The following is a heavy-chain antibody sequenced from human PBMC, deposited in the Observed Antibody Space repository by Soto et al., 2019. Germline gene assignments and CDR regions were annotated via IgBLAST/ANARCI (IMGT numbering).Heavy chain of an antibody. J-gene: IGHJ4*02. D-gene: IGHD3-22*01. V-gene: IGHV3-15*07. CDR2: IKSKTDGGTT. CDR3: TTDCSESGYYYDSSGYFFRPLDY. Sequence: GGSLRLSCAASGFTFSNAWMNWVRQAPGKGLEWVGRIKSKTDGGTTDYAAPVKGRFTISRDDSKNTLYLQMNSLKTEDTAVYYCTTDCSESGYYYDSSGYFFRPLDYWGQGTLVTVSS. CDR1: GFTFSNAW.